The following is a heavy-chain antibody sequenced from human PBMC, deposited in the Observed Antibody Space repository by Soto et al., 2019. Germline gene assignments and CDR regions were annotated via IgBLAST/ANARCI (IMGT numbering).Heavy chain of an antibody. D-gene: IGHD2-15*01. Sequence: GGSLRLSCAASGFTFSTYGMSWVRQAPGRGLEWVSAISGSGGTTYYAGSVKGRFTISRDNSNNMLYLQMNSLRAEDTAIYYCAKGPGYCSGGSCYSSYYYGMDVWGQGTTVTVSS. J-gene: IGHJ6*02. V-gene: IGHV3-23*01. CDR2: ISGSGGTT. CDR3: AKGPGYCSGGSCYSSYYYGMDV. CDR1: GFTFSTYG.